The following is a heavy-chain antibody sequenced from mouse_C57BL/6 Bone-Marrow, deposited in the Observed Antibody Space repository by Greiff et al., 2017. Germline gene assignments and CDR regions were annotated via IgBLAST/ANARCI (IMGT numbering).Heavy chain of an antibody. CDR2: ISGGGGNT. J-gene: IGHJ1*03. CDR1: GFTFSSYT. V-gene: IGHV5-9*01. D-gene: IGHD4-1*01. CDR3: ARQGTGTGYFDV. Sequence: EVKLEESGGGLVKPGGSLKLSCAASGFTFSSYTMSWVRQTPEKRLEWVATISGGGGNTYYPDSVKGRFTISRDNAKNPLYLQMSSLWSEDTALYYCARQGTGTGYFDVWGTGTTVTVSS.